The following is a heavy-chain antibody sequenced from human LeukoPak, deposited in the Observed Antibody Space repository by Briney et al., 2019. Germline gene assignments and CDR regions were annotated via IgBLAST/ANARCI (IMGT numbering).Heavy chain of an antibody. CDR2: MNPNSGNT. J-gene: IGHJ3*02. CDR3: ARDGHRRYYYDSSGREDAFDI. V-gene: IGHV1-8*01. CDR1: GYTFTSYD. D-gene: IGHD3-22*01. Sequence: ASVKVSCEASGYTFTSYDINWVRQATGQGLEWMGWMNPNSGNTGYAQKFQGLVTMTRDTSTSTVYMELRSLRSADTAVYYCARDGHRRYYYDSSGREDAFDIWGQGTMVTVSS.